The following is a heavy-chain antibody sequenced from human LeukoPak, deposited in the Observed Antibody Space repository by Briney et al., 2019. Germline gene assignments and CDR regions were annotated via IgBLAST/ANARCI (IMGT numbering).Heavy chain of an antibody. J-gene: IGHJ4*02. Sequence: GASVKVSFKSSGYIFTTYYMHWVRQAPGQGLEWMGIINPSGGSTSYAQKFQGRVTMTSDTSTSTVYMELRSLRSEDTAVYYCARARWGGSGNFDYWGQGTRVTVSS. V-gene: IGHV1-46*01. CDR3: ARARWGGSGNFDY. CDR1: GYIFTTYY. D-gene: IGHD3-10*01. CDR2: INPSGGST.